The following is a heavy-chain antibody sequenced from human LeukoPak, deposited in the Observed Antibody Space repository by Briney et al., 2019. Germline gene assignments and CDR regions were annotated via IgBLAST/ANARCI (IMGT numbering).Heavy chain of an antibody. J-gene: IGHJ3*02. CDR2: IIPIFGTA. V-gene: IGHV1-69*05. Sequence: SVKVSCKASGGTFSSYAISWVRQAPGQGLEWMGRIIPIFGTANYAQKFQGRVTITTDESTSTAYTELSSLRSEDTAVYYCARPIAAAGNDAFDIWGQGTMVTVSS. CDR1: GGTFSSYA. D-gene: IGHD6-13*01. CDR3: ARPIAAAGNDAFDI.